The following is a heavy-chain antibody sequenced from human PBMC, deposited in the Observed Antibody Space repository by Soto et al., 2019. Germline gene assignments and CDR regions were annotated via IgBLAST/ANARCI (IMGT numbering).Heavy chain of an antibody. V-gene: IGHV4-34*01. CDR1: GGSFSGYY. D-gene: IGHD6-19*01. CDR3: ARSREQWLVDAFDI. J-gene: IGHJ3*02. CDR2: VNPTGST. Sequence: SETLSLTCAVYGGSFSGYYWSWIRQSPGKGLEWIGEVNPTGSTKYNPSLKSRVTISVDTSKNQFSLNLNSVTAADTALYYCARSREQWLVDAFDIWGQGTMVTVSS.